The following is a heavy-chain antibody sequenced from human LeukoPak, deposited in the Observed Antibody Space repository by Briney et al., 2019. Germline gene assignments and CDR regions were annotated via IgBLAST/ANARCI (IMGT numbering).Heavy chain of an antibody. Sequence: PGGSLRLSCAASGFTFNSYAIYWVRQRPGKGLEWVAVISYDGTKKYYADSVKGRFSISRDSSKNTAYLEVNSLRADDTAVYYCAKSGYNRFDYWGQGTLVTVSS. D-gene: IGHD5-24*01. V-gene: IGHV3-30*18. CDR2: ISYDGTKK. CDR1: GFTFNSYA. J-gene: IGHJ4*02. CDR3: AKSGYNRFDY.